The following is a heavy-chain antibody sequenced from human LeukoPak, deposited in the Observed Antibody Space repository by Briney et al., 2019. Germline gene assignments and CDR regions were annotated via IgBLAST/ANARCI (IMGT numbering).Heavy chain of an antibody. CDR1: GFTFSNYG. J-gene: IGHJ5*02. D-gene: IGHD2-2*01. CDR3: ARGGKLEPTAMAS. Sequence: GGTLRLSCAVSGFTFSNYGMNWVRQAPGKGLEWVSGITSSGVSTYYADSVKGRFTISRDNAQTMLNLQVNSLRVEDTAIYYCARGGKLEPTAMASWGQGSLVVVSS. V-gene: IGHV3-23*01. CDR2: ITSSGVST.